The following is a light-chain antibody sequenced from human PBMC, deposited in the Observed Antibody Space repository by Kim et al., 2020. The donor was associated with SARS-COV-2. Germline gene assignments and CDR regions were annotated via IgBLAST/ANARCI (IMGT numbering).Light chain of an antibody. CDR3: QQYISSSWT. CDR2: RAS. Sequence: ASVGDSVTITCQASESINGWLAWYQQKPGKAPKLLIYRASTLESGVPSRFSGSGSGTEFTLTISSLQPDDFATYHCQQYISSSWTFGQGTKVDIK. CDR1: ESINGW. J-gene: IGKJ1*01. V-gene: IGKV1-5*03.